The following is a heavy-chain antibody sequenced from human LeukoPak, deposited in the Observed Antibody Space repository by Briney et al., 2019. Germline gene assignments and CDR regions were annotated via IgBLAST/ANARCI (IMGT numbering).Heavy chain of an antibody. CDR2: IYNSGST. V-gene: IGHV4-59*08. J-gene: IGHJ4*02. D-gene: IGHD5-24*01. CDR1: GGSIRNYY. CDR3: ARHGGGYSSDY. Sequence: SETLSLTCSVSGGSIRNYYWSWIRQPPGKGLEWIGYIYNSGSTNYNPSLKSRVTISVDTSKNQFSLKLSSVTAADTAVYYCARHGGGYSSDYWGQGTLVTVSS.